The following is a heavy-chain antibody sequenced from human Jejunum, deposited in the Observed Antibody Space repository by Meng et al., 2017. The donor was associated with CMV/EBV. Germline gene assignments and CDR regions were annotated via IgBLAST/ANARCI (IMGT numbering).Heavy chain of an antibody. CDR1: GYTFTAYN. D-gene: IGHD2-21*01. J-gene: IGHJ4*02. Sequence: KASGYTFTAYNIHWVRQAPGQGLEWMGWMNPNNGETGYAQKFQGRVTMTRDRSTSTAFMELSSLRSEDTAVYYCANWCSYSRLTLHDSWGQGTLVTVSS. CDR3: ANWCSYSRLTLHDS. V-gene: IGHV1-8*01. CDR2: MNPNNGET.